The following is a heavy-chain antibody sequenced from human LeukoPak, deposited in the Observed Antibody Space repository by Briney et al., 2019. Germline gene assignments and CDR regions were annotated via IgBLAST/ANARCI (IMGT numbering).Heavy chain of an antibody. J-gene: IGHJ6*03. CDR2: INWNGGST. Sequence: GGSLRLSCAASGFTFDDYGFSWVRQAPEKGLEWVSGINWNGGSTGYADSVKGRFTISRDNAKNSLYLQMNSLRAEDTAVYYCARDRDYYYMDVWGKGTTVTVSS. V-gene: IGHV3-20*04. CDR1: GFTFDDYG. CDR3: ARDRDYYYMDV. D-gene: IGHD3-10*01.